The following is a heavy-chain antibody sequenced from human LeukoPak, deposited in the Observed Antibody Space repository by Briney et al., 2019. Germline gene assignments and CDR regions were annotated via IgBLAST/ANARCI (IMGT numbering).Heavy chain of an antibody. D-gene: IGHD3-3*01. J-gene: IGHJ6*03. CDR2: ISYDGSNK. CDR1: GFTFSSYA. CDR3: ASGGAWPYYYYYYMDV. Sequence: GGSLRLSCAASGFTFSSYAMHWVRQAPGKGLEWVAVISYDGSNKYYADSVKGRFTISRDNSKNTLYLQMNSLRAEDTAVYYCASGGAWPYYYYYYMDVWGKGTTVTVSS. V-gene: IGHV3-30*01.